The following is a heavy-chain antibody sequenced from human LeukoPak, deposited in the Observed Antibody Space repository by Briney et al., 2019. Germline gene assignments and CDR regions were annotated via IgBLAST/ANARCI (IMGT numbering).Heavy chain of an antibody. CDR1: GFSYRSYW. J-gene: IGHJ4*02. V-gene: IGHV3-7*03. D-gene: IGHD6-19*01. CDR3: AGGSGWTSDY. Sequence: GVSLRLSCAASGFSYRSYWMTWVRQAPGKGLEWVANIKDDGSERNYMDSVKGRFTISRDNGKNLLHLQMNSLRAADTAVYFCAGGSGWTSDYWGQGTLVTVSS. CDR2: IKDDGSER.